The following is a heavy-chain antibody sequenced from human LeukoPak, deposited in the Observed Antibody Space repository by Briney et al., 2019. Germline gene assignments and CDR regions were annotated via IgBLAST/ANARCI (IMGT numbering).Heavy chain of an antibody. D-gene: IGHD2-2*01. V-gene: IGHV3-23*01. J-gene: IGHJ4*02. CDR1: GFTFSSHA. CDR2: LSGSGYNT. Sequence: GGSLRLSCAASGFTFSSHALSWVRQAPGKGLEWVSSLSGSGYNTYYADSVKGRFTISRDNSKSTVYLQMNGLRAEDTAVYYCAKDPYGTRYFDYWGQGTLVTVSS. CDR3: AKDPYGTRYFDY.